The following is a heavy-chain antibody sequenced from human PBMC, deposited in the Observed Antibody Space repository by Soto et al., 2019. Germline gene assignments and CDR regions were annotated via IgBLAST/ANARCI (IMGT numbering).Heavy chain of an antibody. Sequence: QVQLVQSGAEVKKPGSSVKVSCKASGGTFSSYAISWVRQAPGQGLEWMGGIIPILGTANYAQKFQARVTITADKSTSTAYMELSSLRSEDTAVYYCAREGDYYDSSGYYGFWGQGTLVTVSS. V-gene: IGHV1-69*06. J-gene: IGHJ4*02. CDR1: GGTFSSYA. CDR3: AREGDYYDSSGYYGF. CDR2: IIPILGTA. D-gene: IGHD3-22*01.